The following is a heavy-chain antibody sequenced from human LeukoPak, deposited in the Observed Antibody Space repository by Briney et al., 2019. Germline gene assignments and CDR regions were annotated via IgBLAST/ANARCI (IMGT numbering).Heavy chain of an antibody. Sequence: SETLSLTCTVSDYSISSGYYWGWIRQPPGKGLEWIGSIFHSGSTYSNPSLKSRVTISVDTSKNQFSLKLSSVTAADTAVYYCARVPNLAGYYYYYMDVWGKGTTVTVSS. CDR2: IFHSGST. CDR3: ARVPNLAGYYYYYMDV. J-gene: IGHJ6*03. CDR1: DYSISSGYY. D-gene: IGHD1-7*01. V-gene: IGHV4-38-2*02.